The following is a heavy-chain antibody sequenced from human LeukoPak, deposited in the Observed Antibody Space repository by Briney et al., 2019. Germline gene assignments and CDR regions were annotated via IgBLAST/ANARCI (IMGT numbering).Heavy chain of an antibody. CDR2: IYSSEIT. D-gene: IGHD3-16*01. CDR3: ARAPTREGGVALFDY. J-gene: IGHJ4*02. CDR1: GGSISSDY. Sequence: ASETLSLTCTVPGGSISSDYWSWIRQPAGEGLEWIGRIYSSEITNYNPSLKSRVTMSIDTSKNQISLNLTYVTAADTAVYYCARAPTREGGVALFDYWGQGTLVTVSS. V-gene: IGHV4-4*07.